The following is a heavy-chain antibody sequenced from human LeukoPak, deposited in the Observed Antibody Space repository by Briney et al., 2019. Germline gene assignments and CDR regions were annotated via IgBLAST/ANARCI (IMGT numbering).Heavy chain of an antibody. CDR2: INTNTGNP. V-gene: IGHV7-4-1*02. J-gene: IGHJ4*02. D-gene: IGHD3-3*01. CDR1: GYTFIDYA. Sequence: GASVKVSCKASGYTFIDYAMNWLRQAPGQGLEWMGWINTNTGNPTYAQGFTGRFVFSLDTSVSTAYLQISSLKTEDTAVYYCARGWSKDAWSWGLGTLVTVSS. CDR3: ARGWSKDAWS.